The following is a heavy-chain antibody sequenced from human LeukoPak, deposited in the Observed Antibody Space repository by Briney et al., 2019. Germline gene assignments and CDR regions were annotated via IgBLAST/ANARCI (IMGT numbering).Heavy chain of an antibody. CDR3: ARDASSGWNPSWFDP. V-gene: IGHV1-69*05. J-gene: IGHJ5*02. Sequence: ASVKVSCKASGGTFSSYAISWVRQAPGQGLGWMGRIIPIFGTANYAQKFQGRVTITTDESTSTAYMELSSLRSEDTAVYYCARDASSGWNPSWFDPWGQGTLVTVSS. CDR1: GGTFSSYA. D-gene: IGHD6-19*01. CDR2: IIPIFGTA.